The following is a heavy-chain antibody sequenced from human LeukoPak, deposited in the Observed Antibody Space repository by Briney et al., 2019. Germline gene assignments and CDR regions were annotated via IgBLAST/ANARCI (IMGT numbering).Heavy chain of an antibody. D-gene: IGHD1-7*01. CDR3: ASGMGASITGTTAFDY. J-gene: IGHJ4*02. CDR2: ISYDGSNK. V-gene: IGHV3-30-3*01. Sequence: GGSLRLSCAASGFTFSSYAMHWVRQAPGKGLEWVAVISYDGSNKYYADSVKGRFTISRDNSKNTLYLQMNSLRAEDTAVYYCASGMGASITGTTAFDYWGQGTLVTVSS. CDR1: GFTFSSYA.